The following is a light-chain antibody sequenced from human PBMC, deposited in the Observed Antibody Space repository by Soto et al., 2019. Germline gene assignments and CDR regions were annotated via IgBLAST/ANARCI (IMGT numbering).Light chain of an antibody. J-gene: IGLJ2*01. CDR3: AAWDDSLNGVV. V-gene: IGLV1-44*01. CDR1: SSNIGSNT. Sequence: SVLTQPPSASGTPGQRGTISCSGNSSNIGSNTVNWYQQLPGTAPKLLIYSNNQRPSGVPDRFSGSKSGTSASLAISGLQSEDEADYYCAAWDDSLNGVVFGGGTKVTVL. CDR2: SNN.